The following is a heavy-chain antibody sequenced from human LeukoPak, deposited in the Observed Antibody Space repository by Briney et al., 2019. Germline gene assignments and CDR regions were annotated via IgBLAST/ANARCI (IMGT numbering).Heavy chain of an antibody. CDR3: ARALSGPVTTGNWFDP. Sequence: ASVKVSCKVSGYTLTELSMHWVRQAPGKGLEWMGGFDPEDGETIYAQKFQGRVTMTEDTSTDTAYMELSRLRSDDTAVYYCARALSGPVTTGNWFDPWGQGTLVTVSS. V-gene: IGHV1-24*01. CDR1: GYTLTELS. CDR2: FDPEDGET. D-gene: IGHD4-17*01. J-gene: IGHJ5*02.